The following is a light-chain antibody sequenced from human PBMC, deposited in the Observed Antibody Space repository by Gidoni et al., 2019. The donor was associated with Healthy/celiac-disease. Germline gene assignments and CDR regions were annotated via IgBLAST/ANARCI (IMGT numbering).Light chain of an antibody. CDR1: KSGDKY. Sequence: SYELTQLLSVSVSPGQTASITCSGDKSGDKYACWYQQKPGQSPVLVIYQDSKRPSGIPERFSGSNSGNTATLTISGTQAMDEADYYCQAWDSSTASVVFGGGTKLTVL. CDR3: QAWDSSTASVV. V-gene: IGLV3-1*01. J-gene: IGLJ2*01. CDR2: QDS.